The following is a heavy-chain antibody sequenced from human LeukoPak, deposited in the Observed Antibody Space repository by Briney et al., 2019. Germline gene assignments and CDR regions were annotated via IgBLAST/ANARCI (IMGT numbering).Heavy chain of an antibody. D-gene: IGHD3-3*01. Sequence: ASVKVSCKASGYTFTGYHMHWVRQPPGQGREWMGWLNPNSGGTNYAQKFQGRVTMTRDTSISTAYMELSRLRSDDTAVYYCARAEYDFWSGYYPGVDYYYMDVWGKGTTVTVS. V-gene: IGHV1-2*02. CDR1: GYTFTGYH. CDR2: LNPNSGGT. J-gene: IGHJ6*03. CDR3: ARAEYDFWSGYYPGVDYYYMDV.